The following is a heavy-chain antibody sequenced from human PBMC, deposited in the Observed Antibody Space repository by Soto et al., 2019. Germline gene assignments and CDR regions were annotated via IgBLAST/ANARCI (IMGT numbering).Heavy chain of an antibody. CDR3: TTKGSGSYYNHYYYYYYMDV. CDR1: GFTFSNAW. D-gene: IGHD3-10*01. CDR2: IKSKTEGGTT. J-gene: IGHJ6*03. Sequence: EVQLVESGGGLVKPGGSLRLSCAASGFTFSNAWMSWVRQAPGKGLEWVGRIKSKTEGGTTDYAAPVKGRFTISRDDSKNTLYLQMNSLKTEDTAVYYCTTKGSGSYYNHYYYYYYMDVWGKGTTVTVSS. V-gene: IGHV3-15*01.